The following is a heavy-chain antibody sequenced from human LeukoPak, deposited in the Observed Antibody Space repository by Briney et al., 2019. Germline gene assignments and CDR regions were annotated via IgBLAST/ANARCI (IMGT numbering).Heavy chain of an antibody. Sequence: SETLSLTCTVSGDSISSGDYYWSWIRQPAGKGLEWIGRISSSGSTNYNPSLKSRVTISVDTSKNQFSLKLSSVTAADTAVYYCAREAYYGSGSNWFDPWGQGTLVTVSS. CDR1: GDSISSGDYY. CDR3: AREAYYGSGSNWFDP. V-gene: IGHV4-61*02. D-gene: IGHD3-10*01. J-gene: IGHJ5*02. CDR2: ISSSGST.